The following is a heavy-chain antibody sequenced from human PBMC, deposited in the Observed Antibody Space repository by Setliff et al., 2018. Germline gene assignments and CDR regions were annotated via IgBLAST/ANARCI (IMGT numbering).Heavy chain of an antibody. CDR3: SRLVRYCTRTSCQRLSGDDY. V-gene: IGHV1-18*01. CDR1: GYTFTDYG. D-gene: IGHD2-2*01. Sequence: ASVKVSCKASGYTFTDYGVTWVRQAPGQGLEWVGWISPYSGNTYYAPKFQGRITMTTETSTTTAYMELKSLRSDDTAIYYCSRLVRYCTRTSCQRLSGDDYWGQGALVTVSS. J-gene: IGHJ4*02. CDR2: ISPYSGNT.